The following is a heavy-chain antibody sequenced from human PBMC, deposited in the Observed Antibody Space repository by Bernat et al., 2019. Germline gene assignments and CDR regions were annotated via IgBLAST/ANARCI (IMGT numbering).Heavy chain of an antibody. J-gene: IGHJ4*02. CDR1: GFTFSSYG. V-gene: IGHV3-33*01. CDR3: ARQGAAQKYYFDY. CDR2: IWYDGSNK. Sequence: QVQLVESGGGVVQSGRSLRLSCAASGFTFSSYGMHWVRQAPGKGLEWVAVIWYDGSNKYYADSVKGRFTISRDNSKNTLYLQMNSLRAEDTAVYYCARQGAAQKYYFDYWGQGTLVTVSS. D-gene: IGHD1-26*01.